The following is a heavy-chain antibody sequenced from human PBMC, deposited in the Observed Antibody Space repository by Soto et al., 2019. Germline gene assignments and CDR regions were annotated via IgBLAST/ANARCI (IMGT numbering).Heavy chain of an antibody. Sequence: PSETLSLTCAVYGGSFSGYYWSWIRQPPGKGLEWIGEINHSGSTNYNPSLKSRVTISVDTSKNQFSLKLSSVTAADTAVYYCARGSRGVPAALDDPWGQGTLVTVSS. CDR3: ARGSRGVPAALDDP. CDR2: INHSGST. D-gene: IGHD2-2*01. CDR1: GGSFSGYY. J-gene: IGHJ5*02. V-gene: IGHV4-34*01.